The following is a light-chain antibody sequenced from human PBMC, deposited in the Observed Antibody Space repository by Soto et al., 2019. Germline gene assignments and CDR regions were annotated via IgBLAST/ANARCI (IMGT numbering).Light chain of an antibody. V-gene: IGLV2-14*01. Sequence: QSVLTHPASVSGSPGQSITISCTGTSSDIGGYNFVSWYQQHPGKAPRLMIYEVSNRPSGISNRFSGSKSGNTASLTISGLQAEDEGDYYCSSYTSSNTLDVFGTGTKVTVL. CDR3: SSYTSSNTLDV. CDR1: SSDIGGYNF. CDR2: EVS. J-gene: IGLJ1*01.